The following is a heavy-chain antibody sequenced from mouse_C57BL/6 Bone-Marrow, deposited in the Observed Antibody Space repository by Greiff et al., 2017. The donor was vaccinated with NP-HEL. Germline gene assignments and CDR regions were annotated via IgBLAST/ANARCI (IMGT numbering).Heavy chain of an antibody. D-gene: IGHD3-2*02. CDR2: ISSGGSYT. CDR3: ARQYSSGFAY. CDR1: GFTFSSYG. V-gene: IGHV5-6*01. J-gene: IGHJ3*01. Sequence: EVKLVESGGDLVKPGGSLKLSCAASGFTFSSYGMSWVRQTPDKRLEWVATISSGGSYTYYPDSVKGRFTISRDNAKNTLYLQMCSLKSEDTAMYYCARQYSSGFAYWGQGTLVTVSA.